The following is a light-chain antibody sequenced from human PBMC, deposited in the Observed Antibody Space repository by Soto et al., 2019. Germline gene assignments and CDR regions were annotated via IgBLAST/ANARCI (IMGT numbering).Light chain of an antibody. CDR1: QSVSSSY. CDR2: GAS. V-gene: IGKV3-20*01. CDR3: QQYGSSLFT. J-gene: IGKJ3*01. Sequence: EIVLTQSPGTLSFSPGERATLSCRASQSVSSSYLAWYQQKPGQAPRLLIYGASSRATGIPDRFSGSGSGTDLTITISRLEPEDFEVYYCQQYGSSLFTFGPGTKVDIK.